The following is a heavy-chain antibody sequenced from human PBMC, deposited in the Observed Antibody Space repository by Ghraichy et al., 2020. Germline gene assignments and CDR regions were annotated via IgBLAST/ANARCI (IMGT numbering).Heavy chain of an antibody. J-gene: IGHJ4*02. V-gene: IGHV3-23*01. CDR1: GFTFSSYA. D-gene: IGHD1-1*01. CDR3: AKEGAGTMLNFDY. Sequence: GESLNISCAASGFTFSSYAMSWVRQAPGKGLEWVSGIGGGGGSTYYADSVKGRFTISRDNSKNSLYLQMNSLRAEDTAVYYCAKEGAGTMLNFDYWGQGTLVTVSS. CDR2: IGGGGGST.